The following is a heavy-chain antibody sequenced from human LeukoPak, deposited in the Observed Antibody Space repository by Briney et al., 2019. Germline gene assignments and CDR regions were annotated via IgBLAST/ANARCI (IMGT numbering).Heavy chain of an antibody. CDR3: ARGIGIGAFDT. Sequence: GGSLRLFCAASGFTFSSYWMHWVRQAPGKGLVWVSRVNVDGRSTTYADSVKGRLTISRDNAKKTLYLQINSLRPEDTAFYYCARGIGIGAFDTWGRGTKVTVSS. D-gene: IGHD2/OR15-2a*01. J-gene: IGHJ3*02. CDR2: VNVDGRST. V-gene: IGHV3-74*01. CDR1: GFTFSSYW.